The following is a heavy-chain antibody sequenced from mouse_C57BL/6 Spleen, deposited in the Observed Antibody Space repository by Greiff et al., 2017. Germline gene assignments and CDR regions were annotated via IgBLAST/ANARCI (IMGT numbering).Heavy chain of an antibody. J-gene: IGHJ2*01. D-gene: IGHD1-1*01. CDR2: IYPGDGDT. Sequence: VQLQQSGPELVKPGASVKISCKASGYAFSSSWMNWVKQRPGKGLEWIGRIYPGDGDTNHNGKFKGKATLTADKSSSTAYMQLSSLTSEDSTVYFCAREVFTTVVATRYFDYWGQGTTLTVSS. CDR1: GYAFSSSW. CDR3: AREVFTTVVATRYFDY. V-gene: IGHV1-82*01.